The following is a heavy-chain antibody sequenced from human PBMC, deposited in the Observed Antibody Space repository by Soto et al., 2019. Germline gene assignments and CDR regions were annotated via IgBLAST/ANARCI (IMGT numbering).Heavy chain of an antibody. J-gene: IGHJ4*02. CDR2: ISYDGSNK. V-gene: IGHV3-30-3*01. Sequence: QVQLVEAGEGVVQPGRSLRLSCAASGFTFSSYALHCVRQAPGKGLEWVAVISYDGSNKYYADSVKGRFTISRDNSKNTLYLQMNSLRAEDTAVYYCARVPGIAVAGTMSGYWGQGTLVNVSS. CDR1: GFTFSSYA. CDR3: ARVPGIAVAGTMSGY. D-gene: IGHD6-19*01.